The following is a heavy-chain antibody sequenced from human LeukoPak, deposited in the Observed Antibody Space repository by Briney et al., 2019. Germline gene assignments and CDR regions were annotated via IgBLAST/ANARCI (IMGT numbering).Heavy chain of an antibody. CDR2: ISGVGSVN. D-gene: IGHD3-22*01. CDR3: AREITYQHSSAYDY. CDR1: GFTFSSSA. Sequence: GGSLRLSCAASGFTFSSSAMSWVRQAPGKGLEWVSYISGVGSVNNYADSVKGRFTISRDNAKNSLYLEMNSLRAEDTALYFCAREITYQHSSAYDYWGQGTRVTVSS. V-gene: IGHV3-48*03. J-gene: IGHJ4*02.